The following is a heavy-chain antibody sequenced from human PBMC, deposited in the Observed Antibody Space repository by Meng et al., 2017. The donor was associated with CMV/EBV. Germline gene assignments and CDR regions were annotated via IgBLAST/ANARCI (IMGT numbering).Heavy chain of an antibody. D-gene: IGHD6-6*01. Sequence: QVQLQESGPGLVKPSETLSLTCTVSGGSISSYYWSWIRQPPGKGLEWTGYIYYSGSTNYNPSLKSRVTISVDTSKNQFSLKLSSVTAADTAVYYCARGAGQLGPDYWGQGTLVTVSS. CDR2: IYYSGST. CDR1: GGSISSYY. J-gene: IGHJ4*02. CDR3: ARGAGQLGPDY. V-gene: IGHV4-59*01.